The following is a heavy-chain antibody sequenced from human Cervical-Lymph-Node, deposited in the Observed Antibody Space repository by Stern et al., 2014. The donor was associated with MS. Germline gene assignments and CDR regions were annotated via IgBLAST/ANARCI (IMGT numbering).Heavy chain of an antibody. CDR1: GFTFSNYG. J-gene: IGHJ4*02. V-gene: IGHV3-48*02. Sequence: EVQLVESGAGLVQRGGSLRLSCVGSGFTFSNYGMSWVRQAPGKGLEWFSFIGKSVNTMPFADSVKGRFTISRDKSKNSLSLQINSLTDEDTAVYYCARVPFGEYFDYWGQGTLVTASS. CDR2: IGKSVNTM. CDR3: ARVPFGEYFDY. D-gene: IGHD2/OR15-2a*01.